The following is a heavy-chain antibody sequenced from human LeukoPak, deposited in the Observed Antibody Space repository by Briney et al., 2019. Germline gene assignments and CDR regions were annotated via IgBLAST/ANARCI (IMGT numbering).Heavy chain of an antibody. CDR1: GGSISSGSYY. CDR3: ARGTLIYSGYDYMDFDY. J-gene: IGHJ4*02. Sequence: PSQTLSLTCTVSGGSISSGSYYWSWIRQPAGKGLEWIGRIYTSGSTNYNPSLKSRVTISVDTSKNQFSLKLSSVTAADTSVYYCARGTLIYSGYDYMDFDYWGQGTLVTVSS. V-gene: IGHV4-61*02. CDR2: IYTSGST. D-gene: IGHD5-12*01.